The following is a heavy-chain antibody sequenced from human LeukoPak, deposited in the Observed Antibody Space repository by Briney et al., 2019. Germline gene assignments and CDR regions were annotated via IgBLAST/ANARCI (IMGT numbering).Heavy chain of an antibody. D-gene: IGHD6-19*01. CDR1: GFTFTRFW. J-gene: IGHJ3*02. CDR2: IKQDGSEK. V-gene: IGHV3-7*01. Sequence: GGSLRLSCAASGFTFTRFWMSWVRQAPGKGLEWVANIKQDGSEKYYVDSVKGRFTISRDNAKNSLYLQMSSLRAEDTAVYYCARDRGIAVAGTPSDAFDIWGQGTMVTVSS. CDR3: ARDRGIAVAGTPSDAFDI.